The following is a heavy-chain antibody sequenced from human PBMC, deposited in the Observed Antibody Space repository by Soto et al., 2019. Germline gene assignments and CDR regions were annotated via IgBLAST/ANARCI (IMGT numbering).Heavy chain of an antibody. CDR1: GFTFSSYA. CDR3: ARFPRTTDTFDY. J-gene: IGHJ4*02. D-gene: IGHD1-1*01. Sequence: GGSLRLSCAASGFTFSSYAMHWVCQAPGKGLEWVAVISYDGSNKYYADSVKGRFTISRDNSKNTLYLQMNSLRAEDTAVYYCARFPRTTDTFDYWGQGTLVTVSS. V-gene: IGHV3-30-3*01. CDR2: ISYDGSNK.